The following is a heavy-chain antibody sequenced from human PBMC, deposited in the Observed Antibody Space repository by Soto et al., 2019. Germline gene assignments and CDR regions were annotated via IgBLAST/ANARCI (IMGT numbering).Heavy chain of an antibody. CDR3: ARDHCQKMTYGVGWFEL. Sequence: WETLSLTCTVSGGSISSYYWSWIRQPPGKGLEWIGYIYYSGSTNYNPSLKSRVTISVDTSKNQFSLKLSSVTAADTAVYYCARDHCQKMTYGVGWFELWGQGILV. J-gene: IGHJ5*02. V-gene: IGHV4-59*12. CDR1: GGSISSYY. CDR2: IYYSGST. D-gene: IGHD4-17*01.